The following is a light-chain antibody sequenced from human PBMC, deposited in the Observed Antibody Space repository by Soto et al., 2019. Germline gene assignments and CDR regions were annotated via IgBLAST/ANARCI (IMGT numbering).Light chain of an antibody. CDR1: QSVSSN. V-gene: IGKV3-15*01. CDR2: GAS. J-gene: IGKJ1*01. Sequence: ELVRTQSPATLSVSPGERATLSCRASQSVSSNLAWYQQKPGQAPRLLIYGASTRATGIPARFSGSGSGTEFTLTISSLQSEDFAVYYCQQYHNWPITFGQGTKVDIK. CDR3: QQYHNWPIT.